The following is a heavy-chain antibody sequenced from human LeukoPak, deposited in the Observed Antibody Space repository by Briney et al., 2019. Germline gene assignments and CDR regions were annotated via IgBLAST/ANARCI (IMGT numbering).Heavy chain of an antibody. D-gene: IGHD3-3*01. CDR2: IYPGDSDT. J-gene: IGHJ4*02. Sequence: GESLQISCKGSGYSFTSYWIGWVRQMPGKGLEWMGIIYPGDSDTRYSPSFQGQVTISADKSISTAYLQWSSLKASDTAMYYCARRSYDFWSGYEKYYFDYWGQGTLVTVSS. V-gene: IGHV5-51*01. CDR1: GYSFTSYW. CDR3: ARRSYDFWSGYEKYYFDY.